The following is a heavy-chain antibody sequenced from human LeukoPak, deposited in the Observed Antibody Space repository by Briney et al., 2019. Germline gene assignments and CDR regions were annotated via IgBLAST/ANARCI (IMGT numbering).Heavy chain of an antibody. CDR1: GGSISGSDYY. Sequence: SETLSLTCTVSGGSISGSDYYWAWIRQPPGKGLEWDGNIYYSGNTYYNPSLQSRVTVSVDTSKNQFSLKLSSVTAADTAVYYCARLAYTYGLADYWGQGILVTVSS. CDR2: IYYSGNT. J-gene: IGHJ4*02. CDR3: ARLAYTYGLADY. V-gene: IGHV4-39*01. D-gene: IGHD5-18*01.